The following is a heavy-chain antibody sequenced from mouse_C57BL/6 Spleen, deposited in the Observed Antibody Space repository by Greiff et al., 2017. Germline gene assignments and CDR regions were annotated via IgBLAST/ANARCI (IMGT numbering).Heavy chain of an antibody. J-gene: IGHJ2*01. Sequence: QVQLQQSGAELVRPGTSVKVSCKASGYAFTNYLIEWVKQRPEQGLEWIGVINPGSGGTNYNEKFKGKATLTADKSSSTAYMQLSSLTSEDSAVYFCAREGYGRPFDYWGQGTTLTVSS. CDR2: INPGSGGT. V-gene: IGHV1-54*01. CDR3: AREGYGRPFDY. D-gene: IGHD2-2*01. CDR1: GYAFTNYL.